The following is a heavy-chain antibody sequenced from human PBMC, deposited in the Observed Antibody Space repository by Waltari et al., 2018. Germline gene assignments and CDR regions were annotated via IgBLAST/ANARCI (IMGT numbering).Heavy chain of an antibody. J-gene: IGHJ4*02. V-gene: IGHV3-23*01. Sequence: EVHLLESGGGLIRPGGSLRLSCAASGFTFSNYAMSWVRQAPGKGLEWVSGIINNGDSSFPADSVKGRFTISRDNSKNTLYLQMENLRGEDTAVYYCARDECTGGDCYSHFHYWGQGTLVTVSS. CDR3: ARDECTGGDCYSHFHY. D-gene: IGHD2-21*02. CDR2: IINNGDSS. CDR1: GFTFSNYA.